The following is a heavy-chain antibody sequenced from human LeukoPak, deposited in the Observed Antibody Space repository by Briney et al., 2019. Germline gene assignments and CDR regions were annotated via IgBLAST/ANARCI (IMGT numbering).Heavy chain of an antibody. Sequence: SETLSLTCTVSGGSISSYYWSWIRQPAGKGLEWIGRIYTSGSTNYNPSLKSRVTMSVDTPKNQFSLKLSSVTAADTAVYYCARDSSSWRSNWFDPWGQGTLVTVSS. CDR2: IYTSGST. D-gene: IGHD6-13*01. CDR1: GGSISSYY. J-gene: IGHJ5*02. V-gene: IGHV4-4*07. CDR3: ARDSSSWRSNWFDP.